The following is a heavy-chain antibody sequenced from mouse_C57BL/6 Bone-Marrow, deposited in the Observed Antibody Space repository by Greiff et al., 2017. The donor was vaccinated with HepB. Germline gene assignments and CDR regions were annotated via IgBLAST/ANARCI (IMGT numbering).Heavy chain of an antibody. V-gene: IGHV10-1*01. D-gene: IGHD1-1*01. J-gene: IGHJ2*01. CDR3: VRGYGSLDY. CDR1: GFSFNTYA. CDR2: IRSKSNNYAT. Sequence: GGGLVQPKGSLKLSCAASGFSFNTYAMNWVRQAPGKGLEWVARIRSKSNNYATYYADSVKDRFTISRDDSESMLYLQMNNLKTEDTAMYYCVRGYGSLDYWGQGTTLTVSS.